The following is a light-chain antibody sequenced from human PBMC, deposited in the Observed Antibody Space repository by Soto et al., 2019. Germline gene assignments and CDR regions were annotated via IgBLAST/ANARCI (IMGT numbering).Light chain of an antibody. V-gene: IGLV2-11*01. J-gene: IGLJ1*01. Sequence: QSALTQPRSVSGSPGQSVTISCTGSSSDVGGCNYVSWYQQQPGKAPKLLMYDVTIRTSGVSDRFSGSKSGNTASLTISGLQAEDDADYFCCSYEGTYSSFVFGTGTKLTVL. CDR2: DVT. CDR1: SSDVGGCNY. CDR3: CSYEGTYSSFV.